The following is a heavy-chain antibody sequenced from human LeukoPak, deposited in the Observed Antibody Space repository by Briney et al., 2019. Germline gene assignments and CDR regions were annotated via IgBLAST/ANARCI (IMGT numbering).Heavy chain of an antibody. CDR2: IYYSGST. CDR3: ATSGGIVTKLDY. CDR1: GGSISSSSYY. J-gene: IGHJ4*02. Sequence: SETLSLTCSVSGGSISSSSYYWGWIRQPPGKGLEWIGSIYYSGSTYYNPSLKSRVTIFVDTSKNQFSLKLSSVTAADTAVYYCATSGGIVTKLDYWGQGTLVTVSS. V-gene: IGHV4-39*01. D-gene: IGHD1-26*01.